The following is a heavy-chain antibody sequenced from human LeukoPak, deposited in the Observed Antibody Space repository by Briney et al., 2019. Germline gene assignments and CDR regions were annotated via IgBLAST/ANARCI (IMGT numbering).Heavy chain of an antibody. V-gene: IGHV7-4-1*02. Sequence: GASVKVSCKASGYTFTSYAMNWVRQAPGQGLEWMGWVNTNTGNPTYAQGFTGRFVFSLDTSVSTAYLQISSLKAEDTAVYYCARDHPYYYDSSSFQHWGQGTLVTVSS. CDR3: ARDHPYYYDSSSFQH. D-gene: IGHD3-22*01. CDR1: GYTFTSYA. J-gene: IGHJ1*01. CDR2: VNTNTGNP.